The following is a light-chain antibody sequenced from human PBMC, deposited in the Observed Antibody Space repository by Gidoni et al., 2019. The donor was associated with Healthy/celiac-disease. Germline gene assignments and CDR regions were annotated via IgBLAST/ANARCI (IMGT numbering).Light chain of an antibody. Sequence: QSVLTQPPSASGPPAQRVTISCSGSSSNIGSNYVYWYQQLPGTAPKLLIYRNNQRPSGVPDRFSGSKSGTSASLAISGLRSEDEADYYCAAWDDSLSGVVFGGGTKLTVL. CDR3: AAWDDSLSGVV. V-gene: IGLV1-47*01. CDR2: RNN. J-gene: IGLJ2*01. CDR1: SSNIGSNY.